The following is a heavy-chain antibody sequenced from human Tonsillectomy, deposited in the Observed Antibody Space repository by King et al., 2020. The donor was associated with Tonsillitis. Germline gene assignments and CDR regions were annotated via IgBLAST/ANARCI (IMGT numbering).Heavy chain of an antibody. Sequence: VQLVESGGGLVKPGGSLRLSCAASGFTFSNAWMTWVRQAPGKGLEWVGRIKSKTDGGTTDYAAPVKGRFTISRDDSKNTLYLQMNSLKTEDTAVYYCTTDPPYSYGYASLYWGQGTLVTVSS. V-gene: IGHV3-15*01. CDR1: GFTFSNAW. CDR2: IKSKTDGGTT. D-gene: IGHD5-18*01. CDR3: TTDPPYSYGYASLY. J-gene: IGHJ4*02.